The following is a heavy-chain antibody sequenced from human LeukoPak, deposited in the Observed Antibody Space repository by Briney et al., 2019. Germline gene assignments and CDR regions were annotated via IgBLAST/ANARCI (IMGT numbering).Heavy chain of an antibody. CDR2: ISGSGGST. J-gene: IGHJ4*02. V-gene: IGHV3-23*01. Sequence: GGTLRLSCAASGFTFSTYGMNWVRQAPGKGLEWVSSISGSGGSTYYADSVEGRFTISRDNSKNTLYLQMNSLRAEDTAVYYCAKGTVGATTNLFDYWGQGTLVTVSS. CDR3: AKGTVGATTNLFDY. CDR1: GFTFSTYG. D-gene: IGHD1-26*01.